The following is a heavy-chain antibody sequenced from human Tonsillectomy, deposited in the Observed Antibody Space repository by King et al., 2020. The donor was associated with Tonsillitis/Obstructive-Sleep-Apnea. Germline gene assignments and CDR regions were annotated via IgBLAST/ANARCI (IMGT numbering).Heavy chain of an antibody. Sequence: VQLVESGAEVKKPGASVKVSCKASGYTFTSYGISWVRQAPGQGLEWMGWISAYNGNTNYAQKLQGRVTMTTDTSTSTVYMELRSLRSDDTAVYYCARGAAYYDFWSGYYTGGYYYYYMDVWGKGTTVTVSS. CDR1: GYTFTSYG. CDR3: ARGAAYYDFWSGYYTGGYYYYYMDV. V-gene: IGHV1-18*01. D-gene: IGHD3-3*01. CDR2: ISAYNGNT. J-gene: IGHJ6*03.